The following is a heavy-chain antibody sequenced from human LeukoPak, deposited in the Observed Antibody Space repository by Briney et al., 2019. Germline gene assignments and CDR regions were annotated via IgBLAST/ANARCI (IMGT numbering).Heavy chain of an antibody. CDR1: GGSISSYY. J-gene: IGHJ5*02. CDR3: ARSAIMITFGGVNVDWFDP. Sequence: SETLSLTCTVSGGSISSYYWRWLREPAGKGLEWIGRIYTSGSNNYNPSLKRRVTISVEKSKNQFARKLSYVVAADTAVYYCARSAIMITFGGVNVDWFDPWGQGTLVTVSS. V-gene: IGHV4-4*07. CDR2: IYTSGSN. D-gene: IGHD3-16*01.